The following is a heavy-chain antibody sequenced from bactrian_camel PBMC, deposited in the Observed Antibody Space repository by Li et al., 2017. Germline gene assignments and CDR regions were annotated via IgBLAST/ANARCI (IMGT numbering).Heavy chain of an antibody. V-gene: IGHV3S9*01. CDR1: GFTFSRYG. J-gene: IGHJ4*01. CDR2: IYDDDA. D-gene: IGHD6*01. CDR3: AAAEGSWYGVYKH. Sequence: HVQLVESGGGSVQSGGSLRLSCSASGFTFSRYGMVWVSQASGKGLEWVSGIYDDDAHYTDSVKGRFTISRDNGKNTGYLQMNMVTPSDTGLYWCAAAEGSWYGVYKHWAQGTQVTVS.